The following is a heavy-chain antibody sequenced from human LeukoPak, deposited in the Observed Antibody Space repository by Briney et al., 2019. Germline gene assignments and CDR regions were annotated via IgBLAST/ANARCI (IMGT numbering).Heavy chain of an antibody. CDR1: GFAFTNYA. D-gene: IGHD4-17*01. CDR2: ISDSGGST. CDR3: ARDYADYVGFFFFDH. V-gene: IGHV3-23*01. J-gene: IGHJ4*02. Sequence: GGSLRLSCAASGFAFTNYAMNWVRVAPGKGLEWVSSISDSGGSTYYADSAKGRFTISRDNSKNTLYLQMDSLRAEDTAVYYCARDYADYVGFFFFDHWGQGTLVTVSS.